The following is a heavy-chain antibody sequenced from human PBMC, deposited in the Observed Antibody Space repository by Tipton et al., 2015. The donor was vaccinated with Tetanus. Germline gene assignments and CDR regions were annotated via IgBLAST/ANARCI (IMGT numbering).Heavy chain of an antibody. CDR2: IDPNSGGT. CDR1: GYTFTGQY. Sequence: QVQLVQSGAEVKKPGASVKVSCKASGYTFTGQYMYWVRQAPGQGLEWMGWIDPNSGGTVYAQKFQGRVTMTRDTSFSTAYMELSRLRSDDTAVYYCARDRGDYIYYGMDVWGPGTTVTVS. J-gene: IGHJ6*02. V-gene: IGHV1-2*02. D-gene: IGHD3-22*01. CDR3: ARDRGDYIYYGMDV.